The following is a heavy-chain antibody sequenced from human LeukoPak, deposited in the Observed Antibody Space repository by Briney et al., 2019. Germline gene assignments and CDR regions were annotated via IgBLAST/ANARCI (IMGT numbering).Heavy chain of an antibody. CDR1: GYTFTSYG. CDR2: ISAYNGNT. D-gene: IGHD5-18*01. CDR3: ATYGYSYGFY. J-gene: IGHJ4*02. V-gene: IGHV1-18*01. Sequence: ASVKVSCKASGYTFTSYGISWVRQAPGQGLEWMGWISAYNGNTDYAQKFQGRVTMTRDTSISTAYMELSRLRSDDTAVYYCATYGYSYGFYWGQGTLVTVSS.